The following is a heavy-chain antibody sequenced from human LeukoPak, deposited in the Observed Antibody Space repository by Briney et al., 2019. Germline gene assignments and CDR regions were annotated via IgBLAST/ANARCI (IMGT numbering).Heavy chain of an antibody. D-gene: IGHD3-10*01. V-gene: IGHV4-59*01. Sequence: SETLSLTCTVSGGSISRYYWSWIRQPPGKGLEWIGYIYYSGSTNYNPSLKSRVTISVDTSKNQFSLKLSSVTAADTAVYYCARVSARGWFDPWGQGTLVTVSS. CDR1: GGSISRYY. CDR3: ARVSARGWFDP. J-gene: IGHJ5*02. CDR2: IYYSGST.